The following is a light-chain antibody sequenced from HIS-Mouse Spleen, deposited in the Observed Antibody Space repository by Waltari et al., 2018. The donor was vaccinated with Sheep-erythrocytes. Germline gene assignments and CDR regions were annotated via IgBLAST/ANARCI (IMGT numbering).Light chain of an antibody. CDR3: SSYAGSNNWV. Sequence: QSALTQPPSASGSPGPSVTIPCTGTSSDVCGYNYFPWYQQHPGKAPKLMIYEVSKRPSGVPDRFSGSKSGNTASLTVSGLQAEDEADYYCSSYAGSNNWVFGGGTKLTVL. V-gene: IGLV2-8*01. CDR2: EVS. J-gene: IGLJ3*02. CDR1: SSDVCGYNY.